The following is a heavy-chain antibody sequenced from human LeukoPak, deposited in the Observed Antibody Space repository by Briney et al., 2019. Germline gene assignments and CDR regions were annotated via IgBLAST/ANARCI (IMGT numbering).Heavy chain of an antibody. D-gene: IGHD3-3*01. J-gene: IGHJ4*02. CDR3: ARDRGGAYDFWSGYYTGYFDY. V-gene: IGHV3-48*01. CDR1: GFTFSSYE. Sequence: GGSLRLSCAASGFTFSSYEMNWVRQAPGKGLEWVSYISDSSTTIYYADSVKGRFTISRDNAKNSLYLQMNSLRAEATAVYYWARDRGGAYDFWSGYYTGYFDYWGQGTLVPVSS. CDR2: ISDSSTTI.